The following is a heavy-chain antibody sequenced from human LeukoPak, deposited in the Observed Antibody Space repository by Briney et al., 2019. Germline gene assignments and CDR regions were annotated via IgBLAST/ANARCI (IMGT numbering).Heavy chain of an antibody. D-gene: IGHD2-15*01. CDR3: ARDMKAAQIYYYGMDV. Sequence: ASVKVSCKASGYTFTSYGISWVRQAPGQGLEWMGWISAYNGNTNYAQKLQGRVTMTTDTSTSTAYMELRSLRSDDTAVYYCARDMKAAQIYYYGMDVWGQGTTVTVSS. V-gene: IGHV1-18*01. CDR1: GYTFTSYG. J-gene: IGHJ6*02. CDR2: ISAYNGNT.